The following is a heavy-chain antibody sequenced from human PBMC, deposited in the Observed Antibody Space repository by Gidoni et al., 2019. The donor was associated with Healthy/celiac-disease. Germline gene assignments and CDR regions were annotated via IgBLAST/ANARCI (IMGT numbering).Heavy chain of an antibody. V-gene: IGHV3-23*01. J-gene: IGHJ4*02. CDR2: ISGSGGST. CDR3: AKGPADTSWKQPKGGPGDYFDY. CDR1: GFTFSSYA. D-gene: IGHD5-18*01. Sequence: EVQLLESGGGLVQPGGSLRLSCAASGFTFSSYAMSCVRQAPGKGLEWVSAISGSGGSTYYADSVKGRFTISRDNSKNTLYLQMNSLRAEDTAVYYCAKGPADTSWKQPKGGPGDYFDYWGQGTLVTVSS.